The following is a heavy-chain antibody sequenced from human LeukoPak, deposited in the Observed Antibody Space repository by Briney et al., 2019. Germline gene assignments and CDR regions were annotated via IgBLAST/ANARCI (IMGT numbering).Heavy chain of an antibody. CDR2: IIPILGIA. J-gene: IGHJ6*03. CDR3: AREPPQYYDFWSGYRDRYYYYMDV. D-gene: IGHD3-3*01. V-gene: IGHV1-69*04. CDR1: GGTFSSYT. Sequence: EASVKVSCKASGGTFSSYTISWVRQAPGQGLEWMGRIIPILGIANYAQKFQGRVTITADKSTSAAYMELSSLRSEDTAVYYCAREPPQYYDFWSGYRDRYYYYMDVRGKGTTVTVSS.